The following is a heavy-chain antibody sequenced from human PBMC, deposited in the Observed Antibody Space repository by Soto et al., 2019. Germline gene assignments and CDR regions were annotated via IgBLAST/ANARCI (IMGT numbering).Heavy chain of an antibody. Sequence: SETLSLTCRVSGGSISSSSYFWSWIRQPPGKGLEWIGYIYHSGSTYYNPSLKSRVTISVDRSKNQFSLKLSSVTAADTAVYYCARVPSPWGQGTLVTVSS. J-gene: IGHJ5*02. V-gene: IGHV4-30-2*01. CDR1: GGSISSSSYF. CDR2: IYHSGST. CDR3: ARVPSP.